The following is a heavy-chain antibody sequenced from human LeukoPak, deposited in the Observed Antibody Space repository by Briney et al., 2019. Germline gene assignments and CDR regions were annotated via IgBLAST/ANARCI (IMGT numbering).Heavy chain of an antibody. CDR2: INPNSGGT. CDR3: ARRIAAAGHFDY. D-gene: IGHD6-13*01. V-gene: IGHV1-2*06. CDR1: GYTFTGYY. J-gene: IGHJ4*02. Sequence: ASVKVSCKASGYTFTGYYLYWVRQAPGQGLEWMGRINPNSGGTNYAQKFQGRVTMTRDTSISAAYMELSSLRSDDTAVFYCARRIAAAGHFDYWGQGTLVTVSS.